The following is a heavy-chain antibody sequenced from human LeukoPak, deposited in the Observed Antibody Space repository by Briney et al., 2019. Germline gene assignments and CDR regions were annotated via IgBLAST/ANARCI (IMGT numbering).Heavy chain of an antibody. J-gene: IGHJ5*02. Sequence: SETLSLTCTVSGGSISSGDYYWSWIRQPPWKGLEWIGYIYYSGSTYYNPSLKSRVTISVDTSKNQFSLKLSSVTAADTAVYYCAIYLRDSYNNGNWFDPWGQGTLVTVSS. V-gene: IGHV4-30-4*08. CDR2: IYYSGST. CDR3: AIYLRDSYNNGNWFDP. CDR1: GGSISSGDYY. D-gene: IGHD5-24*01.